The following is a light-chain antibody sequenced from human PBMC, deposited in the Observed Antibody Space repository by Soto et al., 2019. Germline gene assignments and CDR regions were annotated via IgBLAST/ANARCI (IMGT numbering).Light chain of an antibody. V-gene: IGLV1-40*01. CDR1: SCNIGAGYV. J-gene: IGLJ1*01. CDR2: GNY. CDR3: QSYDSSLSGYI. Sequence: QSVLTAPPSVSGAAGQRVTISCTGGSCNIGAGYVVHWCQQLSGPAPKLLIYGNYNRPPGGPDRFSGAWSGTSASLSITGLQAEDEADYYCQSYDSSLSGYIFGTSTNVTV.